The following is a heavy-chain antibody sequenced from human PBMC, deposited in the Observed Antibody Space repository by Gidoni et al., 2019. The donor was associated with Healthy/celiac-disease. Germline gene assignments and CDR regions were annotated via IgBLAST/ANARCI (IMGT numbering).Heavy chain of an antibody. CDR1: GGSISSGSYS. Sequence: QVQLQESGPGLVKPSQTLSLTCTVSGGSISSGSYSWSWIRQPAGKGLEWIGRIYTSGSTNYNPSLKSRVTISVDTSKNQFSLKLSSVTAADTAVYYCAREPAGRFGEYLDYWGQGTLVTVSS. J-gene: IGHJ4*02. V-gene: IGHV4-61*02. CDR2: IYTSGST. CDR3: AREPAGRFGEYLDY. D-gene: IGHD3-10*01.